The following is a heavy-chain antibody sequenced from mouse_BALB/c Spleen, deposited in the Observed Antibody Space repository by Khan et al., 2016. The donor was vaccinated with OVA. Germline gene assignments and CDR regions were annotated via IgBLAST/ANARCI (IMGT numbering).Heavy chain of an antibody. CDR2: ISYSGST. CDR1: GYSITSGYG. J-gene: IGHJ2*01. CDR3: ARTARIKY. Sequence: EVQLQESGPGLVKPSQSLSLTCTVTGYSITSGYGWHWIRQFPGNKLEWMVYISYSGSTNYNPSLKSRISITRDTSKNQFFLQLNSVTTEDTATYYCARTARIKYWGQGTTLTVSS. V-gene: IGHV3-1*02. D-gene: IGHD1-2*01.